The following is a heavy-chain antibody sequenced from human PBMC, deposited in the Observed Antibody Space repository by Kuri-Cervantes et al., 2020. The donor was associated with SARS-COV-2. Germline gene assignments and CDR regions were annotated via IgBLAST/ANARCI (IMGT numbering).Heavy chain of an antibody. CDR2: FDPEDGET. Sequence: ASVKVSCKVSGYTLTELSMHWVRQAPGKGLEWMGGFDPEDGETIYAQKFQGRVTMTEDTSTDTAYMELSSLRSEDTAVYYCATARFQWELLPLSSWGQGTRVTVSS. CDR3: ATARFQWELLPLSS. D-gene: IGHD1-26*01. V-gene: IGHV1-24*01. J-gene: IGHJ5*02. CDR1: GYTLTELS.